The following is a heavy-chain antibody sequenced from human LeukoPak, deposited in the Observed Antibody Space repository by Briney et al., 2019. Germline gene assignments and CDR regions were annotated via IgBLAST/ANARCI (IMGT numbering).Heavy chain of an antibody. CDR2: INPNSGGT. CDR1: GYTFTGYY. D-gene: IGHD3-10*01. J-gene: IGHJ3*02. CDR3: ARGLLASGDAFDI. Sequence: ASVKVSCKASGYTFTGYYMHWVRQAPGQGLEWMGWINPNSGGTNYAQKFQGRVTMTRDTSISTAYMELSSLRSEDTAVYYCARGLLASGDAFDIWGQGTMVTV. V-gene: IGHV1-2*02.